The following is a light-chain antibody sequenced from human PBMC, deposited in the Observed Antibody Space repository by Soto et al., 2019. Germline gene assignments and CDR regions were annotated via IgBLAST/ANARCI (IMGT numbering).Light chain of an antibody. CDR2: GTS. Sequence: ESVLTQSPGTLSLSPAERATLSCRASQSISSSYLAWYQQKPGQAPRHLIYGTSSRATGIPDRSSGNGSGTDFTHTINRLEPEDFAVYYCQQYGGSPPVSFGPGTKVDIK. CDR3: QQYGGSPPVS. J-gene: IGKJ3*01. CDR1: QSISSSY. V-gene: IGKV3-20*01.